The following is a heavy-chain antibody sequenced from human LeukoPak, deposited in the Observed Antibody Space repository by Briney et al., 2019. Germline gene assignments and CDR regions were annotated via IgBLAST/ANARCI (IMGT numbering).Heavy chain of an antibody. CDR2: NSSSGSTI. Sequence: RGGSLRLSCAASGCTFSSYERKWRRQAGEKGVEWVSYNSSSGSTIYYADSVKGRFTISRDNAKNSLYLQMNSLRAEDTAVYYCAHVKARSGSTFDIWGQGTMVTVSS. CDR1: GCTFSSYE. J-gene: IGHJ3*02. D-gene: IGHD3-10*01. V-gene: IGHV3-48*03. CDR3: AHVKARSGSTFDI.